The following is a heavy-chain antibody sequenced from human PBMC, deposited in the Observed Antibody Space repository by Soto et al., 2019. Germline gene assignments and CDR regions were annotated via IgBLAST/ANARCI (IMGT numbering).Heavy chain of an antibody. CDR2: IWYDGSNK. D-gene: IGHD5-18*01. CDR1: GFTFSSYG. Sequence: PGGSLRLSCAASGFTFSSYGMHWVRQAPGKGLEWVAVIWYDGSNKYYADSVKGRFTISRDNSKNTLYLQMNSLRAEDTAVYYCAREDPGRGYSYGSGVLGDYWGQGTLVTVSS. CDR3: AREDPGRGYSYGSGVLGDY. J-gene: IGHJ4*02. V-gene: IGHV3-33*01.